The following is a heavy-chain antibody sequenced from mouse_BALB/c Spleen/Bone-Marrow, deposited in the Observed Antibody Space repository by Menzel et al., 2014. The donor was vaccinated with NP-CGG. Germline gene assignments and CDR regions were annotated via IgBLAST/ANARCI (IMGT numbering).Heavy chain of an antibody. Sequence: DVQLVESGGGLVQPGGSLKLSCATSGFTFSDYYMYWVRQTPEKRLGWVAYISNGGGSTYYPDTVKGRFTISRDNAKNTLYLQMSRLKSEDTAMYYCARHNYDETWFAYWGQGTLVTVSA. D-gene: IGHD2-4*01. CDR2: ISNGGGST. CDR1: GFTFSDYY. J-gene: IGHJ3*01. CDR3: ARHNYDETWFAY. V-gene: IGHV5-12*02.